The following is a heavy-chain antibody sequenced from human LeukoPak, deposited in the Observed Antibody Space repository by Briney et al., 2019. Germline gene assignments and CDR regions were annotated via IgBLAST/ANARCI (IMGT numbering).Heavy chain of an antibody. D-gene: IGHD3-22*01. V-gene: IGHV3-7*01. CDR2: INQGGSEK. J-gene: IGHJ4*02. Sequence: GGSLRLSCAASGFTFSSYWMSWVRQAPGKGLEWVANINQGGSEKYYVDSVKGRFTISRDNAKNSLYLQMNSLRAEDTAVYYCAREYYDSSGYEDGIDYWGQGTLVTVSS. CDR3: AREYYDSSGYEDGIDY. CDR1: GFTFSSYW.